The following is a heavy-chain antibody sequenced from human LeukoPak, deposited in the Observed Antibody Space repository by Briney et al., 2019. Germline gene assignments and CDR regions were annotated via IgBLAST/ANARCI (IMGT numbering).Heavy chain of an antibody. CDR2: ISSSGSTV. V-gene: IGHV3-48*03. CDR3: ASEDIVATRIPFDY. D-gene: IGHD5-12*01. Sequence: GGSLRLSCAASGFTFSSYEMNWVRQAPGKGLEWVSYISSSGSTVYYADSVKGRFTISRDNAKNSLYLQMNSLRAEDTAVYYCASEDIVATRIPFDYWGQGTLVTVSS. J-gene: IGHJ4*02. CDR1: GFTFSSYE.